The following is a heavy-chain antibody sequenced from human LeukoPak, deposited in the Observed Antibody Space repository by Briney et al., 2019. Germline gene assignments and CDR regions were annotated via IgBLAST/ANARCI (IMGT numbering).Heavy chain of an antibody. CDR1: GYTFSNYG. CDR2: ISTSNGNT. CDR3: ARDPDLGSGWFDY. D-gene: IGHD6-19*01. J-gene: IGHJ4*02. Sequence: ASVRVSCKASGYTFSNYGFNWVRQAPGQGLEWMGWISTSNGNTNYAQKFQGRVTVTTDTATSTAYMELRSLTSDDTAVYYRARDPDLGSGWFDYWGQGTLVTVSS. V-gene: IGHV1-18*01.